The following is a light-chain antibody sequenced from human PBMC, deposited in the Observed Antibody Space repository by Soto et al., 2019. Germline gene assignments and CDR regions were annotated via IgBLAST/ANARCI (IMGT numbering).Light chain of an antibody. CDR1: SSDVGTYNL. Sequence: QSVLTQPASVSGSPGQSITISCTGASSDVGTYNLVSWYQQHPGKAPKLIIYEVRKRPSGLSNRFSGSKSGNTASLTISGLQAEDEADYYCCSYAGSNSVIFGGGTKLTV. V-gene: IGLV2-23*02. J-gene: IGLJ2*01. CDR2: EVR. CDR3: CSYAGSNSVI.